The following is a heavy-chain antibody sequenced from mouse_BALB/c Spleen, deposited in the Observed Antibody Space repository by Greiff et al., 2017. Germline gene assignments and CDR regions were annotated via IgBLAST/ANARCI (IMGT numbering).Heavy chain of an antibody. J-gene: IGHJ4*01. CDR3: VRDLVPYAMDY. CDR2: IWTGGGT. Sequence: QVQLKESGPGLVAPSQSLSITCTVSGFSLTSYDISWIRQPPGKGLEWLGVIWTGGGTNYNSAFMSRLSISKDNSKSQVFLKMNSLQTDDTAIYYCVRDLVPYAMDYWGQGTSVTVSS. D-gene: IGHD6-2*01. V-gene: IGHV2-9-2*01. CDR1: GFSLTSYD.